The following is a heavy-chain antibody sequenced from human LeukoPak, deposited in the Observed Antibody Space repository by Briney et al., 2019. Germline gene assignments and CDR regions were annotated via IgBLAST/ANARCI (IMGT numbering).Heavy chain of an antibody. Sequence: ASVKVSCKASGYTFTTYAMHWVRQAPGQRLEWMGWINTGNGNTKYSQKFQGRVTMTRDTSTSTVYMELSSLRSEDTAVYYCVRHNHMDVWGQGTTVTVSS. V-gene: IGHV1-3*04. CDR2: INTGNGNT. CDR1: GYTFTTYA. CDR3: VRHNHMDV. J-gene: IGHJ6*02.